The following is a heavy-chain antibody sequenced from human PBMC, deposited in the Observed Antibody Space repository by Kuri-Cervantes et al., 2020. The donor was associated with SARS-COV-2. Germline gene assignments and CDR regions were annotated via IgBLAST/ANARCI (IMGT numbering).Heavy chain of an antibody. J-gene: IGHJ4*02. CDR2: INPSGGST. CDR1: GYTFTSYY. CDR3: ARGGSYYLDEYYFDY. V-gene: IGHV1-46*01. Sequence: ASVKVSCKASGYTFTSYYMHWVRQAPGQGLEWMGIINPSGGSTSNAQQFQDRVTMTRDTSTSTVYMELSSLRSEDTAVYYCARGGSYYLDEYYFDYWGQGTLVTVSS. D-gene: IGHD1-26*01.